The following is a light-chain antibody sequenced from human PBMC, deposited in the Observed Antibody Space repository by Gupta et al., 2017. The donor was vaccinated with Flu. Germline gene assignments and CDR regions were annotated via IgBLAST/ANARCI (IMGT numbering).Light chain of an antibody. CDR2: KAS. CDR3: QQYKSYRS. J-gene: IGKJ1*01. CDR1: NVYNY. Sequence: NVYNYLAWYQQKRGKGPKLLIYKASSLESGVPSRFSGSVSGTEFTLTVSSLQPDDFGTYYCQQYKSYRSFGQGTKVEIK. V-gene: IGKV1-5*03.